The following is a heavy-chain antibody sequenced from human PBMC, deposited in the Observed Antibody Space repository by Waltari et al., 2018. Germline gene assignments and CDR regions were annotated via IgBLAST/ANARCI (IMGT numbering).Heavy chain of an antibody. V-gene: IGHV1-69*09. D-gene: IGHD6-13*01. Sequence: QVQLVQSGAEVKKPGSSVKVSCKASGGTFSSYASRWVRQGPGHGLEWMGRIIPILGIANYAQKFQGRVTITADKSTSTAYMELSSLRSEDTAVYYCARERDDSISSSWYRFYFQHWGQGTLVTVSS. CDR2: IIPILGIA. CDR3: ARERDDSISSSWYRFYFQH. J-gene: IGHJ1*01. CDR1: GGTFSSYA.